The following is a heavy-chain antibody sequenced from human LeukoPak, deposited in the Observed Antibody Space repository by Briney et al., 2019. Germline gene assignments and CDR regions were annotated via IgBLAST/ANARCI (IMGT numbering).Heavy chain of an antibody. Sequence: GASVKVSCKASGYTFTSYHMHWVRQAPGQGLEWMGWINPNSGGTNYAQKFQGRVTMTRDTSISTAYMELSRLRSDDTAVYYCARSMVRGVYDAFDIWGQGTMVTVSS. D-gene: IGHD3-10*01. CDR2: INPNSGGT. V-gene: IGHV1-2*02. CDR1: GYTFTSYH. J-gene: IGHJ3*02. CDR3: ARSMVRGVYDAFDI.